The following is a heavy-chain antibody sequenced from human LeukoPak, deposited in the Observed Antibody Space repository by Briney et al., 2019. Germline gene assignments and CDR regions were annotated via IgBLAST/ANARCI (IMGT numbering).Heavy chain of an antibody. CDR3: ARDSGSTGEVKFDL. CDR1: GGSFSGYY. V-gene: IGHV4-34*01. CDR2: INHSGST. D-gene: IGHD3-10*01. Sequence: SETLSLTCAVYGGSFSGYYWSWLRQPPGKGLEWVGEINHSGSTNYNPSLKSRVTLSVDTSNNQFSLKLRSVHAAATSVSFCARDSGSTGEVKFDLWGEGTLVTVSS. J-gene: IGHJ5*02.